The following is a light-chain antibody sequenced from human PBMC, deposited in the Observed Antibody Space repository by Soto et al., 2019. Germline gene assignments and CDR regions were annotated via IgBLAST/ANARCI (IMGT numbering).Light chain of an antibody. V-gene: IGKV3-11*01. CDR3: QQRSNVPCT. CDR2: DAS. Sequence: IILTQSTATLSLAPGERPTLSCSASQSLTSTLYWYQQKPGQAPRLLIYDASDRATGIPARFSGSGSGPDFTRAISSLETGDFAVYYCQQRSNVPCTFGQGTEAYIK. CDR1: QSLTST. J-gene: IGKJ1*01.